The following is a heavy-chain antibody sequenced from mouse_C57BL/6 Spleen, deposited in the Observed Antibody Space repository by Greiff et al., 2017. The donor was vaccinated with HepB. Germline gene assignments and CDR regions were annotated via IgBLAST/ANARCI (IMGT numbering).Heavy chain of an antibody. CDR1: GYAFSSSW. Sequence: VQLQQSGPELVKPGASVKISCKASGYAFSSSWMNWVKQRPGKGLEWIGRIYPGDGDTNYNGKFKGKATLTADKSSSTAYMQLSSLTSEDSAVYFCAREGYDGYYPWFAYWGQGTLVTVSA. D-gene: IGHD2-3*01. CDR2: IYPGDGDT. CDR3: AREGYDGYYPWFAY. V-gene: IGHV1-82*01. J-gene: IGHJ3*01.